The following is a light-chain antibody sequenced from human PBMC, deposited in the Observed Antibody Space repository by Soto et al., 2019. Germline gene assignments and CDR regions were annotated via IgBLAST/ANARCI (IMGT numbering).Light chain of an antibody. Sequence: QSVLTQSPSASASLGASVKLTCTLSSGHSSYAIAWHQQQPEKGPRYLMKLNSDGSHSKGDGIPDRFSGSSSGAERYLTISSLRSEDEADYYCQTWGTGGVVFGGGTKLTVL. J-gene: IGLJ2*01. CDR2: LNSDGSH. V-gene: IGLV4-69*01. CDR1: SGHSSYA. CDR3: QTWGTGGVV.